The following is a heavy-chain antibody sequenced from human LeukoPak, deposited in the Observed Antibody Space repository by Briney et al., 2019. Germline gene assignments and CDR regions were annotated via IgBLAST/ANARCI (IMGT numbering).Heavy chain of an antibody. CDR1: GLSLSTSGVG. Sequence: SGPTLVNPTQTFTLTCTLSGLSLSTSGVGVGWIRQPPGKALEWLALIYWDDDKRYSPSLKSRLTITKDTSKNQVVLTMTNMDPVDTATYYCAHHRDGYKFDFWGQGTLVTVSS. CDR2: IYWDDDK. CDR3: AHHRDGYKFDF. V-gene: IGHV2-5*02. J-gene: IGHJ4*02. D-gene: IGHD5-24*01.